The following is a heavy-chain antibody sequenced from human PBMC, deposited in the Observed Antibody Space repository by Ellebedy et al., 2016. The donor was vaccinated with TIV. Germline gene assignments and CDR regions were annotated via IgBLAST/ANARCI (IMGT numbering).Heavy chain of an antibody. CDR2: IYSGGST. CDR3: AKGASSTSCLFDY. D-gene: IGHD2-2*01. Sequence: GGSLRLXXAASGFTVSSNYMSWVRQAPGKGLEWVSVIYSGGSTYYADSVKGRFTISRDNSKNTLYLQMNSLRAEDTAVYYCAKGASSTSCLFDYWGQGTLVTVSS. CDR1: GFTVSSNY. J-gene: IGHJ4*02. V-gene: IGHV3-53*01.